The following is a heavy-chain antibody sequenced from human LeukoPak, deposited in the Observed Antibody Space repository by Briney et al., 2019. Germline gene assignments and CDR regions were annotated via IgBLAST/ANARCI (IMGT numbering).Heavy chain of an antibody. V-gene: IGHV3-9*01. CDR3: ARESWYYGSGIPGYFDY. Sequence: GGSLRLSCAASGFKFDDYAMHWVRQAPGKGLEWVSGISWNSGSIGFADSVKGRFAISRDSAKNTLYLQMNSLRAEDTAVYYCARESWYYGSGIPGYFDYWGQGTLVTVSS. CDR2: ISWNSGSI. D-gene: IGHD3-10*01. CDR1: GFKFDDYA. J-gene: IGHJ4*02.